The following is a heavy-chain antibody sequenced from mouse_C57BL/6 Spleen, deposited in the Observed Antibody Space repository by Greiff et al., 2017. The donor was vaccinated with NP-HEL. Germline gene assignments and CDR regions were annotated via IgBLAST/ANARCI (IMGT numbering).Heavy chain of an antibody. Sequence: QVQLQQPGAELVKPGASVKMSCKASGYNFTSYWITWVKQRPGQGLEWIGDIYPGSGSTKYNEKFKGKATLTADKSSSTAYMQLNSLTSEDSAVYFCARKELGYPAWFAYWGQGTLVTVSA. D-gene: IGHD2-2*01. CDR2: IYPGSGST. J-gene: IGHJ3*01. CDR1: GYNFTSYW. V-gene: IGHV1-55*01. CDR3: ARKELGYPAWFAY.